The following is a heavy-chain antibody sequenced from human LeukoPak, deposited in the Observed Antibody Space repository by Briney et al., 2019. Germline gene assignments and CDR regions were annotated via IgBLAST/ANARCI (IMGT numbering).Heavy chain of an antibody. J-gene: IGHJ6*02. CDR2: ISYDGSNK. D-gene: IGHD3-10*01. CDR1: GFSFSTYS. V-gene: IGHV3-30*03. CDR3: ARDRYYYGSGSYSRNYYYYYGMDV. Sequence: GGSLRLSCAASGFSFSTYSMHWVRQAPGKGLEWVAVISYDGSNKYYADSVKGRFTISRDNFKNTLYLQMNSLRAEDTAVYYCARDRYYYGSGSYSRNYYYYYGMDVWGQGTTVTVSS.